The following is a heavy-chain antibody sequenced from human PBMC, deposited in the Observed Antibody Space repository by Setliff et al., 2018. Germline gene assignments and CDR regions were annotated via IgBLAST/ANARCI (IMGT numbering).Heavy chain of an antibody. J-gene: IGHJ5*02. V-gene: IGHV4-59*08. CDR3: ARRVLECGRTACPLGGSYNWFDP. CDR2: FSYGVST. D-gene: IGHD3-3*01. CDR1: GDSLSGSY. Sequence: LSLTCTVSGDSLSGSYWSWIRQPPGKGLEWIGRFSYGVSTIYNPSLESRVTFSVDTSKNQFSLKLTSVTAADTAVYYCARRVLECGRTACPLGGSYNWFDPWGQGIGVTVS.